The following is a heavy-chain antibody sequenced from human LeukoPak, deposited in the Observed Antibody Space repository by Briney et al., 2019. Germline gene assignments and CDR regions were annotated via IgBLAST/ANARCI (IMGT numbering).Heavy chain of an antibody. Sequence: GGSLRLSCATSGFTFSTYEMDWVRQAPGKGLEWVSYISSSGNIYYTDPVKGRFTISRDNAKNSLYLQMNSLRAEDTAIYYCAREGYGGTSDAFDIWGQGTMVTVSS. V-gene: IGHV3-48*03. D-gene: IGHD4-23*01. CDR2: ISSSGNI. CDR1: GFTFSTYE. J-gene: IGHJ3*02. CDR3: AREGYGGTSDAFDI.